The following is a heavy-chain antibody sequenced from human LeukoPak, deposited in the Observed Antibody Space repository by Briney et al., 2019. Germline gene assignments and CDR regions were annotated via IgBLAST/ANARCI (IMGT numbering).Heavy chain of an antibody. CDR2: IKSKTDGGTT. D-gene: IGHD2-2*01. Sequence: PGGSLRLSCAASGFTFSNAWMSWVRQAPGKGLEWVGRIKSKTDGGTTDYAAPVKGSFTISRYDSKNTLDLQMNSLKTEDTAVYYCTKDAVYCSSTSCYLSGQHWGQGNLVTVSS. CDR1: GFTFSNAW. J-gene: IGHJ1*01. V-gene: IGHV3-15*01. CDR3: TKDAVYCSSTSCYLSGQH.